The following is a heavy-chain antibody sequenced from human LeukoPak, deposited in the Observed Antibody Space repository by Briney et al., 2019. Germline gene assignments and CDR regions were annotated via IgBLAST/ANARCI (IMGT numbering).Heavy chain of an antibody. J-gene: IGHJ4*02. D-gene: IGHD5-12*01. Sequence: GASVKVSCKASGYTFTSYDINWVRQATGQGLERMGWMNPNSGNTGYAQKFQGRVTMTRNTSISTAYMELSSLRSEDTAVYYCARRSSGYDGYYFDYWGQGTLVTVSS. V-gene: IGHV1-8*01. CDR2: MNPNSGNT. CDR3: ARRSSGYDGYYFDY. CDR1: GYTFTSYD.